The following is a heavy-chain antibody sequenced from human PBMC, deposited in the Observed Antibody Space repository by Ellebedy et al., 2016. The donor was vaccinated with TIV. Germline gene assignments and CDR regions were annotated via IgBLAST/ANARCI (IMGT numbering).Heavy chain of an antibody. CDR3: TREGGDSSSDS. CDR1: GYTFTSYG. J-gene: IGHJ4*02. D-gene: IGHD6-19*01. V-gene: IGHV1-18*01. Sequence: ASVKVSCKASGYTFTSYGITWVRQAPGQGLEWVGWISGHNGNTHYAQKFQGRVTMTTDTSGNTAYMELRSLRSDDTAVYYCTREGGDSSSDSWGQGTLVTVSS. CDR2: ISGHNGNT.